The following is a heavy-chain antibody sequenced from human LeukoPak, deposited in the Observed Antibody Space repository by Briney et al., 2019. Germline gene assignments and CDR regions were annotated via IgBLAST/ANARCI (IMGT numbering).Heavy chain of an antibody. D-gene: IGHD6-19*01. CDR2: INAGNGNT. CDR3: AREYSSGWYGGQGWFDP. Sequence: ASVKVSCKASGYTFTGYYMHWVRQAPGQRLEWMGWINAGNGNTKYSQKFQGRVTITRDTSASTAYMELSSLRSEDTAVYYCAREYSSGWYGGQGWFDPWGQGTLVTVSS. V-gene: IGHV1-3*01. CDR1: GYTFTGYY. J-gene: IGHJ5*02.